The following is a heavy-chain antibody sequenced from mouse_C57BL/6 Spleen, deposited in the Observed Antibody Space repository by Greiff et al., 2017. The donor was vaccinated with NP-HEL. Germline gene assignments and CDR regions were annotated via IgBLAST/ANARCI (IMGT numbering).Heavy chain of an antibody. CDR2: INPSNGGT. CDR1: GYTFTSYW. Sequence: VQLQQPGTELVKPGASVKLSCKASGYTFTSYWMHWVKQRPGQGLEWIGNINPSNGGTNYNEKFKSKATLTVDKSSSTAYMQLSSLTSEDSAVYYCARSGSSYGYAMGYWGQGTSVTVSS. V-gene: IGHV1-53*01. D-gene: IGHD1-1*01. CDR3: ARSGSSYGYAMGY. J-gene: IGHJ4*01.